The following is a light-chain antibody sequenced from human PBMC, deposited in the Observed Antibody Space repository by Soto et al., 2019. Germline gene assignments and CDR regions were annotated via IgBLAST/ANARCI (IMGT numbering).Light chain of an antibody. CDR3: QYYNA. CDR2: KAS. J-gene: IGKJ2*01. Sequence: DILVTQSPSTLSASVGDRVTITCRASQSLDDCLAWFQQKPGKAPRLLIYKASTLEIGVPSRFSGSGSGIEFTLTITSLQADDFATYFCQYYNAFGQGTRLEIK. CDR1: QSLDDC. V-gene: IGKV1-5*03.